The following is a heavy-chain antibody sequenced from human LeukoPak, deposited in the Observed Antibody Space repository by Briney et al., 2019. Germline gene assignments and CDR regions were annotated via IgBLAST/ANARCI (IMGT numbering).Heavy chain of an antibody. V-gene: IGHV2-5*02. CDR1: GFSLSTNGVG. CDR3: TRSVTMVRGVIIIPDYFDD. CDR2: IYWDDDK. J-gene: IGHJ4*02. Sequence: SGPTLVNPTQTLTLTCTFSGFSLSTNGVGVGWIRQPPGKALEWLALIYWDDDKRYSPSLKSRLTITKDTSKNQVVLTMTNMDPVDTATYYCTRSVTMVRGVIIIPDYFDDWGQGTLVTVSS. D-gene: IGHD3-10*01.